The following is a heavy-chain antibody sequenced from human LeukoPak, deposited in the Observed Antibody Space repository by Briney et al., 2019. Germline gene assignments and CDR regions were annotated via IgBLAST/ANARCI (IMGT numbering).Heavy chain of an antibody. D-gene: IGHD3-22*01. V-gene: IGHV3-66*01. J-gene: IGHJ4*02. CDR1: GFTVSSNY. CDR3: AREYYYDSSGYYDY. CDR2: IYSGGST. Sequence: GGSLRLSCAASGFTVSSNYMSWVCPAPGKGLGWVSVIYSGGSTYYADSVKGRFTISRDNSKNTLYLQMNSLRAEDTAVHYCAREYYYDSSGYYDYWGQGTLVTVSS.